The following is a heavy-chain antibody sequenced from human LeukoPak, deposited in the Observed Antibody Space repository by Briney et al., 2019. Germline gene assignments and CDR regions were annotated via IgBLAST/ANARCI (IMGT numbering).Heavy chain of an antibody. Sequence: SETLSLTCTVSGGSISSSSYYWGWIRQPPGKGLEWIGRIYTSGSTNYNPSLKSRVTISIDTSKNQFSLKLSSVTAADTAVYYCARRYGDYGYGWFDPWGQGTLVTVSS. CDR3: ARRYGDYGYGWFDP. J-gene: IGHJ5*02. CDR1: GGSISSSSYY. D-gene: IGHD4-17*01. V-gene: IGHV4-39*07. CDR2: IYTSGST.